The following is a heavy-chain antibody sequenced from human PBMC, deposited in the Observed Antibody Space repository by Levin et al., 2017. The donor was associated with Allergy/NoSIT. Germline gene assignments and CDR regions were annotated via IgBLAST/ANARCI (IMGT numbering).Heavy chain of an antibody. CDR1: GFTFSTYW. Sequence: GESLKISCAASGFTFSTYWMSWVRQAPGKGLEWVANIKQDGSERYYVDSVKGRFTISRDNAKNSLYLQMNSLRAEDTAVYYCARDYGVAYWGQGTLVTVSS. V-gene: IGHV3-7*01. CDR3: ARDYGVAY. D-gene: IGHD3-3*01. J-gene: IGHJ4*02. CDR2: IKQDGSER.